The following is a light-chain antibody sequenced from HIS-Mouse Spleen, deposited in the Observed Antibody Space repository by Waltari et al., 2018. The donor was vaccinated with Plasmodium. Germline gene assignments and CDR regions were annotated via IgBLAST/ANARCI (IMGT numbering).Light chain of an antibody. CDR2: EDS. J-gene: IGLJ3*02. CDR1: ALPNNY. Sequence: SYELTQPPSVSVSPGQTARITCPGDALPNNYAYWYQQKSGQAPVLVSYEDSKRPSGIPERFSGSSSGTMATLTISGAQVEDEADYYCYSTDSSGNHRVFGGGTKLTVL. V-gene: IGLV3-10*01. CDR3: YSTDSSGNHRV.